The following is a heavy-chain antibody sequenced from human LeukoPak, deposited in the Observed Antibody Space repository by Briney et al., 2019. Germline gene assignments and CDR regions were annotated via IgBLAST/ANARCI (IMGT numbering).Heavy chain of an antibody. CDR3: GRPTKYWLVRGDGVDV. V-gene: IGHV3-23*01. CDR1: GFTFSSYA. D-gene: IGHD6-19*01. Sequence: GGSLRLSCAASGFTFSSYAMTWVRQAQGKGLEWVASIDAGGGDTYHSDSVKGRFTISRDNSMNTLYLQMNSLRADDTAVYYCGRPTKYWLVRGDGVDVWGQGTTVTVSS. J-gene: IGHJ6*02. CDR2: IDAGGGDT.